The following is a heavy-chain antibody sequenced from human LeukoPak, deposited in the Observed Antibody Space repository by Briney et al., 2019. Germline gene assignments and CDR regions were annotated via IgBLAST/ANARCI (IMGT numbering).Heavy chain of an antibody. D-gene: IGHD5-12*01. Sequence: SETLSLTCTVSGGSISSYYWSWIRQPPGKGLELIGYIYYSGSTNYNPSLKSRVTISVDTSKNQFSLKLSSVTAADTAVYYCARGVIYEYPYYFDYWGQGTLVSVSS. CDR1: GGSISSYY. CDR2: IYYSGST. CDR3: ARGVIYEYPYYFDY. J-gene: IGHJ4*02. V-gene: IGHV4-59*01.